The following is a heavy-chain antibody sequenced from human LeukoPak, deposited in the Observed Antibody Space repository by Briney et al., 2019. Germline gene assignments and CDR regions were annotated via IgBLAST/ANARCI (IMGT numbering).Heavy chain of an antibody. Sequence: GGSLRLSCASSVFDFSLYWMSWVRQAPGRGLELVANINPDGSAKYCVDSVKGRFDVSRDNARRSLYLQMDSLRIEDTAVYYCATQEFSKFDNLGQGTLVIVSS. CDR1: VFDFSLYW. D-gene: IGHD3-10*01. V-gene: IGHV3-7*01. CDR3: ATQEFSKFDN. J-gene: IGHJ4*02. CDR2: INPDGSAK.